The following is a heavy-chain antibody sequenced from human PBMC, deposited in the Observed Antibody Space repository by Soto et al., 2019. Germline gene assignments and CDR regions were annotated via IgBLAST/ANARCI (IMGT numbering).Heavy chain of an antibody. J-gene: IGHJ6*02. CDR2: ISSSSSYI. V-gene: IGHV3-21*01. D-gene: IGHD3-22*01. CDR1: GFTFSSYS. CDR3: ARARKVSGYYYDYYYYGMDV. Sequence: EVQLVESGGGLVKPGGSVRLSCAASGFTFSSYSMNWVRQAPGKGLEWVSSISSSSSYIYYADSVKGRFTISRDNAKNSLYLQMNSLRAEDTAVYYCARARKVSGYYYDYYYYGMDVWGQGTTVTVSS.